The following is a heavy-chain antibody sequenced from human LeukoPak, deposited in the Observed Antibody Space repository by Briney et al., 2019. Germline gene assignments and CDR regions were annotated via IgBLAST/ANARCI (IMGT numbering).Heavy chain of an antibody. D-gene: IGHD6-13*01. CDR3: ARVGVAAAACFDY. CDR2: IYYSGST. V-gene: IGHV4-39*07. J-gene: IGHJ4*02. CDR1: GGSISSSSYY. Sequence: SETLSLTCTVSGGSISSSSYYWSWIRQPPGKGLEWIGSIYYSGSTYYNPSLKSRVTISVDTSKNQFSLKLSSVTAADTAVYYCARVGVAAAACFDYWGQGTLVTVSS.